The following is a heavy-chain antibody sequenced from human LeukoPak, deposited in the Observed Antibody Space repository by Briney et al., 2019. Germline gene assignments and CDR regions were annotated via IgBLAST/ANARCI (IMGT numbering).Heavy chain of an antibody. J-gene: IGHJ1*01. Sequence: PGRSLRLSCAASGFTFSSYGMHWVRQAPGKGLEWVAVISYDGSNKYYADSVKGRFTISRDNSKNTLYLQMNSLRAEDTAVYYCAKSTDYDFWIFQHWGQGTLVIVSS. D-gene: IGHD3-3*01. CDR2: ISYDGSNK. V-gene: IGHV3-30*18. CDR3: AKSTDYDFWIFQH. CDR1: GFTFSSYG.